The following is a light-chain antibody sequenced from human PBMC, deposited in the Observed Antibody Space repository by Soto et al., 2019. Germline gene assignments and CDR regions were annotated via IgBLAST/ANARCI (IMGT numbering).Light chain of an antibody. J-gene: IGKJ1*01. CDR2: DAS. V-gene: IGKV1-5*01. Sequence: DIQMTQSPPTLPAFVGDTVTITCRASQSDSSWLAWYQQKPGTAPNLLIYDASSLASGVPSRFSGSGSGTKFTLTIRSLQPDDFATYYCQQYISFPKTFGQGTKVEMK. CDR3: QQYISFPKT. CDR1: QSDSSW.